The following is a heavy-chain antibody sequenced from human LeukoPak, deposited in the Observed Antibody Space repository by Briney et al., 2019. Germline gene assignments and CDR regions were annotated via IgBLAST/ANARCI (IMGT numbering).Heavy chain of an antibody. V-gene: IGHV4-59*08. Sequence: PSETLSLTCTVSGGSISSYYWSWIRKPPGKGLEWIGYIYYSGSTNYNPSLKSRVTISVDTSKNQFSLKLSSVTAADTALYYCSRAGSTSYYDYWGQGTLVTVSS. J-gene: IGHJ4*02. D-gene: IGHD3-10*01. CDR3: SRAGSTSYYDY. CDR1: GGSISSYY. CDR2: IYYSGST.